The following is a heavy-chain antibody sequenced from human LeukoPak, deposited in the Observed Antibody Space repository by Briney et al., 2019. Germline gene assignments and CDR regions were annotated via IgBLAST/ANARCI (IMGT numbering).Heavy chain of an antibody. J-gene: IGHJ5*02. V-gene: IGHV4-39*01. D-gene: IGHD3-10*01. CDR2: IYNSGSN. CDR1: GYTFSSYTKN. Sequence: SETLRLTCTASGYTFSSYTKNWVWIRQPPGQELEWIGSIYNSGSNYCNQSLKSRVTISADTCKNQFSLNLFYVNAAVTAVYYFARYYYAAGINWFDHWGQGTLVTVSS. CDR3: ARYYYAAGINWFDH.